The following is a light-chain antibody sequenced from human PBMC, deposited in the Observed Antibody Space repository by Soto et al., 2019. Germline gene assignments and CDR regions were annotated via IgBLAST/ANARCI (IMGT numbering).Light chain of an antibody. J-gene: IGKJ2*01. V-gene: IGKV1-39*01. CDR3: QQNYRIPYT. CDR2: AAF. Sequence: IQMTQSPSSLSASVEDRVTITCRASQSISTYLNWYQQKPGKAPNLLIYAAFSLQSGVPSRFSGSGSGTDFPLTISSLQPEDFATYYCQQNYRIPYTFGPGTTLEIK. CDR1: QSISTY.